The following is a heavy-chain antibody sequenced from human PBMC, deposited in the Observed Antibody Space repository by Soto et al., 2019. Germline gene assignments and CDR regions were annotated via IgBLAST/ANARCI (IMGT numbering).Heavy chain of an antibody. Sequence: GGSLRLSCAASGFTFSSYAMSWVGQAPGKGLEWVSYISDSGDRTYYADSVKGRFTISRDRSKNTVSLQMDSLRAEDTAVYYCAKDPEDLYYYDSPYYFDYWGQGTLVTVSS. CDR1: GFTFSSYA. V-gene: IGHV3-23*01. D-gene: IGHD3-22*01. CDR3: AKDPEDLYYYDSPYYFDY. CDR2: ISDSGDRT. J-gene: IGHJ4*02.